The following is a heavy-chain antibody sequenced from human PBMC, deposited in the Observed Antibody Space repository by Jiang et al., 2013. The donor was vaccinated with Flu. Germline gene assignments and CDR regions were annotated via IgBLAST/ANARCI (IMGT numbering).Heavy chain of an antibody. Sequence: IRQPAGRDWSGLGASTPVGEPTTTPPSKSRVTMSIDTSKNQFSLKLSSVTAADTGVYYCVRWGDWAFDYWGQGTLVTVSS. D-gene: IGHD3-9*01. CDR3: VRWGDWAFDY. CDR2: STPVGEP. J-gene: IGHJ4*02. V-gene: IGHV4-4*07.